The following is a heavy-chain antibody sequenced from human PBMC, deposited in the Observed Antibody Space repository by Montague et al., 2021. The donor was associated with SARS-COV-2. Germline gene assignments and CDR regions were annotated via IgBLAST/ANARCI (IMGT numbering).Heavy chain of an antibody. CDR2: ILHSGHT. CDR3: ARQPYLASAYYFDY. D-gene: IGHD3-10*01. J-gene: IGHJ4*02. Sequence: SETLSLTCSVSGASITTYYWSWIRQAPGKGLEWIAYILHSGHTNCNPSFRSRVAISIDTSRDQFSLSLTSITAADTAVYYCARQPYLASAYYFDYWGLGTLVTVSS. V-gene: IGHV4-59*01. CDR1: GASITTYY.